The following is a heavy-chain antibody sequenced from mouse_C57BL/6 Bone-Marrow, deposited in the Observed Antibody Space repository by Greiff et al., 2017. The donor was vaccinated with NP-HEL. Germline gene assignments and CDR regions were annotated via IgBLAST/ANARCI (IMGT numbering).Heavy chain of an antibody. CDR2: IYWDDDK. D-gene: IGHD2-5*01. CDR3: ARRARGSNHFAY. V-gene: IGHV8-12*01. J-gene: IGHJ3*01. Sequence: QVQLKESGPGILQSSQTLSLTCSFSGFSLSTSGMGVSWIRQPSGKGLEWLAHIYWDDDKRYNPSLKSRLTISKDTSRNQVFLKITSVDTADTATYYCARRARGSNHFAYWGQGTLVTVSA. CDR1: GFSLSTSGMG.